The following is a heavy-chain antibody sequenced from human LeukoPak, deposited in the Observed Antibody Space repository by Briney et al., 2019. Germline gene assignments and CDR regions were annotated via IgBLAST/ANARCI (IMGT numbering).Heavy chain of an antibody. CDR2: IYYSGST. D-gene: IGHD3-10*02. CDR1: GGSISSYY. CDR3: ARGGWFRRWDVRAFDI. J-gene: IGHJ3*02. V-gene: IGHV4-59*01. Sequence: SETLALTCTVSGGSISSYYWSWIRQPPGKGLEWSGDIYYSGSTNYNPSLKSRVTISVDTSKNQFSLKLSSVTAADTAVYYCARGGWFRRWDVRAFDIWGQGTMVTVSS.